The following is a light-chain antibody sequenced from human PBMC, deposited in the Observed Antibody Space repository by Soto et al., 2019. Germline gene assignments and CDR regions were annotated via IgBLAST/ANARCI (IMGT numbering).Light chain of an antibody. CDR2: DAS. CDR1: QSVSSY. CDR3: QQRINPFT. Sequence: EIVLTQSPATLSLSPGERATLSCRASQSVSSYLAWYQQKPGQAPRLLIYDASNRATGIPARFSGSGSGTDFTLTISSLEPDDLAVYSCQQRINPFTFAPGTKVDI. J-gene: IGKJ3*01. V-gene: IGKV3-11*01.